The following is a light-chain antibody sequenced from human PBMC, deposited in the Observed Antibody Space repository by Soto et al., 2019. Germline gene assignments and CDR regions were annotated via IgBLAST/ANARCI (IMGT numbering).Light chain of an antibody. CDR3: HTWGTGIVV. Sequence: QSVLTQSPSASASLGASVKLTCTLSSGHSRYGIAWHQQQPEKGPRYLLKVNSDGSHSKGDGIPDRFSGSSSGAERYLTISSLQSEDEADYYCHTWGTGIVVFGGGTKLTV. CDR1: SGHSRYG. CDR2: VNSDGSH. V-gene: IGLV4-69*01. J-gene: IGLJ2*01.